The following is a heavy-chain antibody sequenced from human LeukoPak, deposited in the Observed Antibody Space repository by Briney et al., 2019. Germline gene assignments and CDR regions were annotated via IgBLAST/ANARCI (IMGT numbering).Heavy chain of an antibody. CDR2: ISPYNGYT. D-gene: IGHD1-1*01. J-gene: IGHJ4*02. Sequence: ASVKVSSKASGYSFTSYGIAWVRQAPGQGLEWMGWISPYNGYTNYAQKVQGRVTMTTDTSTSTVYMEVRSLRSDDTAVYYCARWNEEYYFDYWGQGTLVTVSS. CDR1: GYSFTSYG. V-gene: IGHV1-18*01. CDR3: ARWNEEYYFDY.